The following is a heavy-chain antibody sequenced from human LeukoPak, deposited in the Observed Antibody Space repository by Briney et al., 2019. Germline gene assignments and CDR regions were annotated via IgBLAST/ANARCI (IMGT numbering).Heavy chain of an antibody. CDR2: IYWDDDK. CDR3: AHYDYGDSPTVDYFDY. CDR1: GFSLSTSGVG. Sequence: SGPTLVNPTQTLTLTCTFSGFSLSTSGVGVAWIRQPPGKALEWLALIYWDDDKRYSPSLKSRITITKDTSKNKVVLTMINMDPVDTATYYCAHYDYGDSPTVDYFDYWGQGTLVTVSS. J-gene: IGHJ4*02. D-gene: IGHD4-17*01. V-gene: IGHV2-5*02.